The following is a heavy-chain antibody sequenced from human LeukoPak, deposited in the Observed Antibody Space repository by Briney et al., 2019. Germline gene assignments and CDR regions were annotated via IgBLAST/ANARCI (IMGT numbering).Heavy chain of an antibody. CDR3: AKDSTNHGYYYYYYMDV. D-gene: IGHD1-14*01. CDR1: GFTFDDYA. Sequence: PGGSLRLSCAASGFTFDDYAMHWVRQAPGKGLEWVSLISGDGGSTYYADSVKGRFTISRDNSKNSLYLQMNSLRTEDTALYYCAKDSTNHGYYYYYYMDVWGKGTTVTVSS. J-gene: IGHJ6*03. V-gene: IGHV3-43*02. CDR2: ISGDGGST.